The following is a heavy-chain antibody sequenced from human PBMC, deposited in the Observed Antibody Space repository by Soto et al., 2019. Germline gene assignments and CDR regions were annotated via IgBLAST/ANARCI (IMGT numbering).Heavy chain of an antibody. CDR3: ARDQTGNTSYKWFDP. V-gene: IGHV4-4*02. D-gene: IGHD1-7*01. J-gene: IGHJ5*02. Sequence: SETLSLTCAVSGGSISTNKWWSWVRQSPGKELEWIGEIYHSGSTNYNPSFKSRVTMSVDKSKNQFSLNLKSVTAADTAVYYCARDQTGNTSYKWFDPWGQGTQVTVS. CDR2: IYHSGST. CDR1: GGSISTNKW.